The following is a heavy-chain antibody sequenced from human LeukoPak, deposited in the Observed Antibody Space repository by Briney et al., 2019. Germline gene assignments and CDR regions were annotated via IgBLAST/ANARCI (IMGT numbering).Heavy chain of an antibody. CDR1: GYTFTGYY. CDR2: INPNSGGT. CDR3: ARDMVDIVAISPFDY. V-gene: IGHV1-2*02. J-gene: IGHJ4*02. D-gene: IGHD5-12*01. Sequence: ASVKVSCKASGYTFTGYYMHWLRQAPGQGLEWMGWINPNSGGTNYAQKFQGRVTMTRDTSISTAYMELSRLRSDDTAVYYCARDMVDIVAISPFDYWGQGTLVTVSS.